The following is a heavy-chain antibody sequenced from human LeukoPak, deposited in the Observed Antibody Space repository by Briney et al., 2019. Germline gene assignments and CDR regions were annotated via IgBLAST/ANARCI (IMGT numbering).Heavy chain of an antibody. V-gene: IGHV5-51*01. D-gene: IGHD2-15*01. CDR1: GYNFSTNW. CDR3: ARQYEGGPAY. CDR2: IYPGDSDT. J-gene: IGHJ4*02. Sequence: GESLKISCKGSGYNFSTNWIGWVRQMPGKGLEWMGIIYPGDSDTRYSPSFQGQVTISADKPISTAYLQWSSLKASDSAIYYCARQYEGGPAYWGQGTLVTVSS.